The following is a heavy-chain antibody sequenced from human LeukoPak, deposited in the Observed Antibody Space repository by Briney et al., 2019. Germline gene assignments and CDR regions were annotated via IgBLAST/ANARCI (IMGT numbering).Heavy chain of an antibody. CDR1: GFTFSSYA. Sequence: GGSLRLSCAASGFTFSSYAMSWVRQAPGKGMEWVSAISGSGGSTYYADSVKGRFTISRDNSKNTLYLQMNSLRAEDTAVYYCAEPEGGYYDIRPDWGQGTLVTVSS. J-gene: IGHJ4*02. D-gene: IGHD3-22*01. CDR2: ISGSGGST. CDR3: AEPEGGYYDIRPD. V-gene: IGHV3-23*01.